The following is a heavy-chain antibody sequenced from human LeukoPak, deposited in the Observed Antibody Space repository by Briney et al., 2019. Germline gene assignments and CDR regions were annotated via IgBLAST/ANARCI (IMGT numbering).Heavy chain of an antibody. D-gene: IGHD3-10*01. CDR1: GFTVSSNS. CDR2: IYSAGST. V-gene: IGHV3-53*01. Sequence: GGSLRLSCTVSGFTVSSNSMSWVRQDPGKGLEWVSFIYSAGSTHYSDSVKGRFTISIDNSKNTLYLQMNSLRAEDTAVDYCARLRFGDDAFDIWGQGTMVTVSS. J-gene: IGHJ3*02. CDR3: ARLRFGDDAFDI.